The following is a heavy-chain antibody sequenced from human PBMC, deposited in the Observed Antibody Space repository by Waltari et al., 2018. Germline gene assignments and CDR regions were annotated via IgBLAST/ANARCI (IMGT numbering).Heavy chain of an antibody. CDR3: ASDGVGVHPGDAFDI. D-gene: IGHD1-26*01. CDR2: IDKSIGPI. V-gene: IGHV3-48*01. CDR1: GFTFSTYS. Sequence: EVQLVESGGGLVQPGGSLRLSCAASGFTFSTYSMNWVRQAPGKSPEWVSYIDKSIGPIYDADSVKGRFTISRDNAKNSLSLQMNSLRAEDTAVYYCASDGVGVHPGDAFDIWGQGTMVTVSS. J-gene: IGHJ3*02.